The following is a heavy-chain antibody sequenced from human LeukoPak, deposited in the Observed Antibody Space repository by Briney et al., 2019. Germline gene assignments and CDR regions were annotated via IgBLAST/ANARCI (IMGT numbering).Heavy chain of an antibody. V-gene: IGHV4-39*07. Sequence: SETLSLTCTVSGGSISSGGYYWSWIRQPPGKGLEWIGEINHSGSTNYNPSLKSRVTISVDTSKNQFSLKLSSVTAADTAVYYCAREAMITFGGVIGSNWFDPWGQGTLVTVSS. J-gene: IGHJ5*02. CDR1: GGSISSGGYY. CDR3: AREAMITFGGVIGSNWFDP. D-gene: IGHD3-16*02. CDR2: INHSGST.